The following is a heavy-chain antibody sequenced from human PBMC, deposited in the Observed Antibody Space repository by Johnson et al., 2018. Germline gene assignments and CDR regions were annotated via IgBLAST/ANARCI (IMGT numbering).Heavy chain of an antibody. Sequence: VQLQESGGGLVQXGGSLRLSCEASGFTSSSYWMHWVRQAPGKGLVWVSRIKSDESGTSYADSVKGRFTISRDNAKNTLYLQMKRLRAEDTAVYYCARDRRYCSGGSCYSVGAFDIWGQGTMVTVSS. D-gene: IGHD2-15*01. CDR1: GFTSSSYW. CDR2: IKSDESGT. J-gene: IGHJ3*02. CDR3: ARDRRYCSGGSCYSVGAFDI. V-gene: IGHV3-74*01.